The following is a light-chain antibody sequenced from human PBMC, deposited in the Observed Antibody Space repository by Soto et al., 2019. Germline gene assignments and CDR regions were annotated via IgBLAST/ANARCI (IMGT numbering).Light chain of an antibody. CDR2: LNSDGSH. V-gene: IGLV4-69*01. Sequence: QPVLTQSPSASASLGASVKLTCTLSSGHSSYAIAWHQQQPEKGPRYLMKLNSDGSHSKGDGIPDRFSGSSSGAERYLTISSLQSEDEAYYYCQTWDTAINVIFGGGTQLTVL. J-gene: IGLJ2*01. CDR1: SGHSSYA. CDR3: QTWDTAINVI.